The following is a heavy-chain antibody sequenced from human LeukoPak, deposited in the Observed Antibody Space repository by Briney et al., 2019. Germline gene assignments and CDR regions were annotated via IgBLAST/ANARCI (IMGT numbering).Heavy chain of an antibody. CDR2: ITGSGDDT. CDR3: VKSHCGIFSCSRAEF. V-gene: IGHV3-23*01. J-gene: IGHJ4*02. Sequence: PGGSLRLSCAASGFSFSSYAMSWVRQTPEKGLEWVSAITGSGDDTFHADSVKGRFTISRDNSRNTLYLQMNSLRAEDTAVYHCVKSHCGIFSCSRAEFWGQGTLVTVSS. D-gene: IGHD2-2*01. CDR1: GFSFSSYA.